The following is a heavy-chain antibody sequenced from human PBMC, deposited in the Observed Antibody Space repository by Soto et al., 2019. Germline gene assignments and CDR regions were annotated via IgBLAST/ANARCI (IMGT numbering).Heavy chain of an antibody. J-gene: IGHJ6*02. V-gene: IGHV1-2*04. CDR1: GYTFTGYY. Sequence: ASVKGSCKASGYTFTGYYMHWVRQAPGQGLEWMGCINPNSGGTNYAQKFQGWVTMTRDTSISTAYMELSRLRSDDTAVYYCARLRRGTAGMDVWGQETTVTVSS. D-gene: IGHD2-8*02. CDR2: INPNSGGT. CDR3: ARLRRGTAGMDV.